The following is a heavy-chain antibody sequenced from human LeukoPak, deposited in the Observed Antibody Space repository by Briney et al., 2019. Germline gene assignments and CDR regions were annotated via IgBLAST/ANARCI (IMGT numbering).Heavy chain of an antibody. CDR1: GFTFSSYS. V-gene: IGHV3-21*01. CDR2: ISSSSSYI. D-gene: IGHD3-22*01. CDR3: ARATDYYDRYYYYYYMDV. Sequence: PGGSLRLSCAASGFTFSSYSMNWVRQAPGKGLEWVSSISSSSSYIYYADSVKGRFTISRDNAKNSLYLQMNSLRAEDTAVYYCARATDYYDRYYYYYYMDVWGKGTTVTVSS. J-gene: IGHJ6*03.